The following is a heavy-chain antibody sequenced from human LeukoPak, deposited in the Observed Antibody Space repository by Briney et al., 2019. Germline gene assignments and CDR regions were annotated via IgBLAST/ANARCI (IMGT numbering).Heavy chain of an antibody. D-gene: IGHD3-9*01. CDR2: ISGSGGST. Sequence: GGSLRLSCAASGFTFSSYAMSWVRQAPGKGLERVSAISGSGGSTYYADSVKGRFTISRDNSKNTLYLQMNSLRAEDTAVYYCAKAREPKLRYFDWLCDYWGQGTLVTVSS. V-gene: IGHV3-23*01. J-gene: IGHJ4*02. CDR1: GFTFSSYA. CDR3: AKAREPKLRYFDWLCDY.